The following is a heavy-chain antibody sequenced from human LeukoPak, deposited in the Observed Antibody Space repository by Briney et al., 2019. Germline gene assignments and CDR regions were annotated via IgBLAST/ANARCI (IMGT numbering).Heavy chain of an antibody. Sequence: ASVKVSCKASGYTFTSYYMHWVRQAPGLGLEWMGIINPSGGSTSYAQKFQGRVTMTRDMSTSTVYMELSSLRSEDTAVYYCARMVLGGYYGGPFDYWGQGTLVTVSS. V-gene: IGHV1-46*01. CDR3: ARMVLGGYYGGPFDY. D-gene: IGHD3-3*01. CDR1: GYTFTSYY. CDR2: INPSGGST. J-gene: IGHJ4*02.